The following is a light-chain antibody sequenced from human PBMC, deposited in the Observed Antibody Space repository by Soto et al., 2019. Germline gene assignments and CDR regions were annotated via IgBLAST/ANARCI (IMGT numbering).Light chain of an antibody. CDR3: QQFNNWRALT. J-gene: IGKJ4*01. CDR2: GAS. CDR1: LSVSTN. V-gene: IGKV3-15*01. Sequence: EIVMTQSPATLSVSPGERATLSCRASLSVSTNLAWYQQEPGQAPRLLIYGASTRAPGIPARFSGSGSGTEFTLTISSLQSEDFAVYYCQQFNNWRALTFGGGTKVDIK.